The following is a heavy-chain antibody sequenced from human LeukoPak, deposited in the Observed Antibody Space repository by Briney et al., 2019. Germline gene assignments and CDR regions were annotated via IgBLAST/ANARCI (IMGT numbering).Heavy chain of an antibody. J-gene: IGHJ4*02. CDR2: IYYSGSI. V-gene: IGHV4-39*07. CDR3: ANSIDFDYGDYYFDY. D-gene: IGHD4-17*01. CDR1: GGSISSSSYY. Sequence: SGTLSLTCTVSGGSISSSSYYWGWIRQPPGKGLEWIGSIYYSGSIYYNPSLKSRVTISLDTSKNQFSLKLSSVTAADTAVYYCANSIDFDYGDYYFDYWGQGALVTISS.